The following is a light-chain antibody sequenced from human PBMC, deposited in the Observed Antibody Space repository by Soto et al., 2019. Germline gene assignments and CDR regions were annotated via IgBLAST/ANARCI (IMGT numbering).Light chain of an antibody. V-gene: IGKV3-11*01. CDR2: NAS. J-gene: IGKJ5*01. CDR1: QSVSTF. CDR3: QQRGDWPPVA. Sequence: EIVLTQCTRDVSLSPGERAIWCCRASQSVSTFLAWFQQKPGQPPRLLIYNASNRTTGIPARFSGSGSGTGSPLTICSLVPEDFAVYYCQQRGDWPPVAFAQGTRLEIK.